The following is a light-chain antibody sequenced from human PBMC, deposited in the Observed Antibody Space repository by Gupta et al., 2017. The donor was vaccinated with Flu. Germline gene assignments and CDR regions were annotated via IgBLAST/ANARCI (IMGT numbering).Light chain of an antibody. Sequence: EIVLTQAPGTLYLSPGARSTLSCRTSQSVSSSFLVWYQQKPGQAPRLLIYGTARRATGIPERLSGRGSGTDFTRTISGLEPEDFAVYYGHHYGISPAYSQTFGQGTKLEIK. CDR3: HHYGISPAYSQT. J-gene: IGKJ2*01. CDR2: GTA. V-gene: IGKV3-20*01. CDR1: QSVSSSF.